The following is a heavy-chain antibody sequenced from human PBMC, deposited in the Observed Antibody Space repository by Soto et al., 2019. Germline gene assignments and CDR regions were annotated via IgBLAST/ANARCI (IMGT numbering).Heavy chain of an antibody. CDR2: IKQDGSEK. CDR3: ARGDFLNYVIYGFGY. Sequence: EVQLVESGGGLVQPGESLRLSCAASGFIFSDYWMSWVRQVPGKAPEWLANIKQDGSEKYCLPSLKGRITLSRDNARKSVYLQLNSLRADDTAVYYCARGDFLNYVIYGFGYWGQGVLVTVSS. CDR1: GFIFSDYW. V-gene: IGHV3-7*03. D-gene: IGHD3-16*01. J-gene: IGHJ4*02.